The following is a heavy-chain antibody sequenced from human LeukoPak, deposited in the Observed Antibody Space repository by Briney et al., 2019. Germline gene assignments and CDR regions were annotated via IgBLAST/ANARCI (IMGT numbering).Heavy chain of an antibody. Sequence: GGTLRLSCAASGFTFSSYGMSWVRQAPGKGLEWVSAISGSGGSTYYADSVKGRFTISRDNSKNTLYLQMNSLRAEDTAVYYCAKAGAVVVVAAKFFDYWGQGTLVTVSS. CDR3: AKAGAVVVVAAKFFDY. V-gene: IGHV3-23*01. J-gene: IGHJ4*02. D-gene: IGHD2-15*01. CDR1: GFTFSSYG. CDR2: ISGSGGST.